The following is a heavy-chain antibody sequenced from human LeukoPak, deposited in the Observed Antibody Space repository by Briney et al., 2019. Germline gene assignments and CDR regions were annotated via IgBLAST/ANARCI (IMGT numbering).Heavy chain of an antibody. CDR3: AKDRSFVITPFDY. J-gene: IGHJ4*02. V-gene: IGHV3-30*04. CDR2: ISYDGSNE. Sequence: GGSLRLSCAASGFTFSSYAMHWVRQAPGKGLEWVAVISYDGSNEYYADSVKGRFTISRDNSKNTLYLQMNSLRAADTAVYYCAKDRSFVITPFDYWGQGTLVTVSS. D-gene: IGHD3-22*01. CDR1: GFTFSSYA.